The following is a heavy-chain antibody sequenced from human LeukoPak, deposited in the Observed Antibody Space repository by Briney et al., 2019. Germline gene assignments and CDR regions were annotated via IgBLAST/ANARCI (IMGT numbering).Heavy chain of an antibody. CDR1: GGSISSYY. CDR3: ARSNYDFWSGYPNWFDP. CDR2: ISYSGNT. J-gene: IGHJ5*02. Sequence: SETLSLTCTVSGGSISSYYWSWIRQPPGRRLEWIGYISYSGNTNYNPSLKSRVTISVDTSKNQFSLKLSSVTAADTAVYYCARSNYDFWSGYPNWFDPWGQGTLVTVSS. V-gene: IGHV4-59*08. D-gene: IGHD3-3*01.